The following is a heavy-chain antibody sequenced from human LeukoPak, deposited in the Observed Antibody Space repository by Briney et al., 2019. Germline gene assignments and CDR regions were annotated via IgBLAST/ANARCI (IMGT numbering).Heavy chain of an antibody. CDR1: GFTFSSYA. D-gene: IGHD3-16*01. CDR2: ISGNGGST. Sequence: GGSLRLSCAASGFTFSSYAMSWVRQPPGKGLEWVSLISGNGGSTYYADSVKGRFTISRDSSKNTLFLQMNNLRAEDTAVYYCAKDDGGATWGYYFDYWGQGTLVTVSS. CDR3: AKDDGGATWGYYFDY. V-gene: IGHV3-23*01. J-gene: IGHJ4*02.